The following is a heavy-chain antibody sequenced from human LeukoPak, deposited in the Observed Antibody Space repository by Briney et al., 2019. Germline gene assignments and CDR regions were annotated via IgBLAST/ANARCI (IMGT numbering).Heavy chain of an antibody. Sequence: NPGGSLRLSCAASGFTFSDFWMKWVRQPPGKGLEWIGEINHSGSTNYNPSLKSRVTISVDTSKNQFSLKLSSVTAADTAVYYCARMDCSGGTCYSYFDSWGQGTLVTVSS. D-gene: IGHD2-15*01. CDR1: GFTFSDFW. V-gene: IGHV4-34*01. CDR3: ARMDCSGGTCYSYFDS. CDR2: INHSGST. J-gene: IGHJ4*02.